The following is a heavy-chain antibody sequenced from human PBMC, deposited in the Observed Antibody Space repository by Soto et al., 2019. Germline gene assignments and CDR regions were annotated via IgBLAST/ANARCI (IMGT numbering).Heavy chain of an antibody. CDR3: ASLVYTSSSEVDY. J-gene: IGHJ4*03. Sequence: QVQLVESGGGVVQPGTSLRLSCAASGFTFGNYPMHWVRQAPGKGLDWVAFISYDGSNRLYAASVKGRFTISRDNSKNTLFLQMNSLRVEDEGVYYCASLVYTSSSEVDYWGHGTPVTVSS. CDR2: ISYDGSNR. D-gene: IGHD2-2*01. V-gene: IGHV3-30*04. CDR1: GFTFGNYP.